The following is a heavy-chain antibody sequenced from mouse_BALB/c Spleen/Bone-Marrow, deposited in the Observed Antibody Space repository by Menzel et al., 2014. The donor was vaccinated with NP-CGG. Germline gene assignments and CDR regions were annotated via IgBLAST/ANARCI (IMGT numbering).Heavy chain of an antibody. CDR2: INPSTGYT. V-gene: IGHV1-7*01. CDR3: ARQITTGDYAMDY. J-gene: IGHJ4*01. Sequence: VQLQQSGAVLAKPGASVKMSCKASGYTFTSYWMHWVKQKPGQGLEWIGYINPSTGYTEYNQKFKDKATLTADKSSSTAYMQLSSLTSEDSAVYYCARQITTGDYAMDYWGQGTSVTVSS. D-gene: IGHD1-1*01. CDR1: GYTFTSYW.